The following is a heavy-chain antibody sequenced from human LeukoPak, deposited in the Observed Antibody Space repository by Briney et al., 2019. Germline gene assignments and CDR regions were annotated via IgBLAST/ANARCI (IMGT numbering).Heavy chain of an antibody. D-gene: IGHD3-22*01. Sequence: SETLSLTCAVYGGSFSGYYWSWIRQPPGKGLEWIGEINHSGSTNYNPSLKSRVTISVDTSKNQFSLKLSSVTAADTAVYYCARVEYYDSSGPDYYFDYWGQGTLVTVSS. CDR3: ARVEYYDSSGPDYYFDY. J-gene: IGHJ4*02. CDR2: INHSGST. V-gene: IGHV4-34*01. CDR1: GGSFSGYY.